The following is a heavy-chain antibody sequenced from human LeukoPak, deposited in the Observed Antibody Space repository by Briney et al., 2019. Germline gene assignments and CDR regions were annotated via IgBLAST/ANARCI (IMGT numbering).Heavy chain of an antibody. D-gene: IGHD2-21*01. CDR3: ARGVVIAPQTFDY. J-gene: IGHJ4*02. CDR1: GGSISTYY. Sequence: PSETLSLTCTVSGGSISTYYWSWIRQPPGKGLEWIGYSYYSGSTKYNPSLKSRVTISVDTSKNQFSLNLSSVTAADTAVYYCARGVVIAPQTFDYWGQGTLVTVSS. CDR2: SYYSGST. V-gene: IGHV4-59*01.